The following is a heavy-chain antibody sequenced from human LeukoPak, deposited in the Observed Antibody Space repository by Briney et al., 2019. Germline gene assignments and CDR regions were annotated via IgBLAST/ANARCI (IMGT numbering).Heavy chain of an antibody. J-gene: IGHJ6*04. CDR2: ISSSSSYI. Sequence: GGSLRLSCAASGFTFSSYSMNWVRQAPGKGLESVSSISSSSSYIYYADSVKGRFTISRDNAKNSLYLQMNSLRAEDTAVYYCAELGITMIGGVWGKGTTVTISS. D-gene: IGHD3-10*02. CDR3: AELGITMIGGV. CDR1: GFTFSSYS. V-gene: IGHV3-21*01.